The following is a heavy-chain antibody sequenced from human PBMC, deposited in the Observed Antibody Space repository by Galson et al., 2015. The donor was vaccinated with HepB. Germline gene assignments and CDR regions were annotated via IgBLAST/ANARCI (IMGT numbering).Heavy chain of an antibody. J-gene: IGHJ6*03. D-gene: IGHD3-3*01. CDR3: ATSPSEGEEWLLFLPQYYYYYYYMDV. CDR1: GYTFTSYA. Sequence: SVKVSCKASGYTFTSYAMNWVRQAPGQGLEWMGWINTNTGNPTYAKGVTGRFVFSLGTSVSTAYLQISSLKAEDTAVYYCATSPSEGEEWLLFLPQYYYYYYYMDVWGKGTTVTVSS. CDR2: INTNTGNP. V-gene: IGHV7-4-1*02.